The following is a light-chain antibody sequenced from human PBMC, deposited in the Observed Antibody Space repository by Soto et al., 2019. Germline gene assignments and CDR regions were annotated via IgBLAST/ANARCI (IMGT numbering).Light chain of an antibody. J-gene: IGKJ2*02. V-gene: IGKV2-28*01. CDR3: IQSLQTPRT. CDR2: LGS. Sequence: DIVMTQSPLSLPVTPGEPASISCRSSQSLLHSNGYNYLDWYLQKPGQSPQLLIYLGSNRASGVPDRFIGSGSGTDFTLKISRVEAEDVGVYYCIQSLQTPRTFGQGTKLEIK. CDR1: QSLLHSNGYNY.